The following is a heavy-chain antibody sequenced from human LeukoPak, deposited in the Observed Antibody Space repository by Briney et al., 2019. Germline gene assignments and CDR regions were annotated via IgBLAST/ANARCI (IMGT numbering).Heavy chain of an antibody. CDR1: GGSISTSNYY. Sequence: ASETLSLTCTVSGGSISTSNYYWGWIRQPPGKGLEWIGNIFYSGSTYYSPSLRSRVTISLDTSRNQFSLKLSSVTAADTAVYYCASARRASFDYWGQGTLVTVSS. V-gene: IGHV4-39*01. CDR2: IFYSGST. CDR3: ASARRASFDY. J-gene: IGHJ4*02.